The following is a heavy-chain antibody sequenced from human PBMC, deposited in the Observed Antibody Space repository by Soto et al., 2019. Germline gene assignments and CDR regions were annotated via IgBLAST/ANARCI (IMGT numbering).Heavy chain of an antibody. CDR1: GGSISSGGYY. Sequence: QVQLQESGPGLVKPSQTLSLTCTVSGGSISSGGYYWSWIRQHPGKGLEWIGYIYYRGRTYYNPSLKSRSTSTVDTSETQFSLKVSSVTAADTAVYYCARFWRGPAAIYYYYGMDVWGQGTTVTVSS. D-gene: IGHD2-2*01. V-gene: IGHV4-31*03. CDR2: IYYRGRT. CDR3: ARFWRGPAAIYYYYGMDV. J-gene: IGHJ6*02.